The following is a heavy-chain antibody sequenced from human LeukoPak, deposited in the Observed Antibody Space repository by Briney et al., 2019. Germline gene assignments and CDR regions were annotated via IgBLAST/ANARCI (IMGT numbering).Heavy chain of an antibody. D-gene: IGHD6-19*01. V-gene: IGHV4-39*01. CDR2: IYYSGST. CDR3: ARRGCSSGRTYCYYFDY. J-gene: IGHJ4*02. Sequence: SETLSLTCTVSGGSISSSNYYWGWIRQPPGKGLEWIGSIYYSGSTYYNPSLKSRVTISVDTSKNQFSLKLSSVTAADTAVYYCARRGCSSGRTYCYYFDYWGQGTLVTVSS. CDR1: GGSISSSNYY.